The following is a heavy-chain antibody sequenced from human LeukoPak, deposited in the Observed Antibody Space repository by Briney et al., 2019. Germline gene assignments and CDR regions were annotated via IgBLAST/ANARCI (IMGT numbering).Heavy chain of an antibody. Sequence: SETLSLTCTVSGGSVSSYYWCWIRQPAGKGVEWIGRVYTNGSTNYNPSLKSRVTMSVDTSKNQFSLKLSSVTAADTAMYYCARDSRGYYGSGSYLDYWGQGTLVTVSS. D-gene: IGHD3-10*01. CDR1: GGSVSSYY. CDR3: ARDSRGYYGSGSYLDY. CDR2: VYTNGST. V-gene: IGHV4-4*07. J-gene: IGHJ4*02.